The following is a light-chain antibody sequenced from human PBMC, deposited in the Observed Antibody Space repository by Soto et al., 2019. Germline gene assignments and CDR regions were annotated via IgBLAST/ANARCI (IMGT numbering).Light chain of an antibody. CDR3: QQYNNWPLT. V-gene: IGKV3-15*01. J-gene: IGKJ4*01. CDR1: QSVRST. CDR2: GAS. Sequence: EIVMTQSPATLSVSPGERATLSCRASQSVRSTLAWYQQKPGQAPRLLIYGASTRATGIPARFSGSGSGTEFTLTISSLQSEDFAVYYCQQYNNWPLTVGGGTKVDIK.